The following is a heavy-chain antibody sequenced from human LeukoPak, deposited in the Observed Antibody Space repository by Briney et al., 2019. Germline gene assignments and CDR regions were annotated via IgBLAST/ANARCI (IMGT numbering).Heavy chain of an antibody. CDR1: GGTFSSYA. D-gene: IGHD3-22*01. CDR3: GRTTAVGYMIVDP. Sequence: APVKVSCKASGGTFSSYAISWVRQAPGQGLEWMGGIIPIFGTANYAQKFQGRVTITADESTSTAYMELSSLRSEDTAVYYCGRTTAVGYMIVDPWGQGTLVTVSS. J-gene: IGHJ5*02. CDR2: IIPIFGTA. V-gene: IGHV1-69*13.